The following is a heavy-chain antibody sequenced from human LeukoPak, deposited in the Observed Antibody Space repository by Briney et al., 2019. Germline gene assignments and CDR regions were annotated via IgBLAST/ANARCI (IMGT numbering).Heavy chain of an antibody. J-gene: IGHJ3*02. Sequence: SETLSLTCSVSGDSISYYYWNWIRQPPGKGLEWIGSIYYSGSTYYNPSLKSRVTISVDTSKNQFSLKLSSVTAADTAVYYCARERGTMIVVVTSDAFDIWGQGTMVTVSS. V-gene: IGHV4-39*07. CDR2: IYYSGST. CDR3: ARERGTMIVVVTSDAFDI. CDR1: GDSISYYY. D-gene: IGHD3-22*01.